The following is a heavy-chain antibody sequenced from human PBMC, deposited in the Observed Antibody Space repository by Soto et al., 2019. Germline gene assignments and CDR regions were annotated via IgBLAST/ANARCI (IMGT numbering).Heavy chain of an antibody. Sequence: QVQLQESGPGLVKPSQTLSLTCTVSGGSISSGGYYWSWIRQHPGKGLEWIGYIYYSGTTSYNPSLNSRVTISVGASNNQFCLNLSSVTAADTAVYYCARDIVLAPAARDPYNWFDPWGQGTLVTVSS. CDR1: GGSISSGGYY. D-gene: IGHD2-2*01. CDR2: IYYSGTT. J-gene: IGHJ5*02. CDR3: ARDIVLAPAARDPYNWFDP. V-gene: IGHV4-31*03.